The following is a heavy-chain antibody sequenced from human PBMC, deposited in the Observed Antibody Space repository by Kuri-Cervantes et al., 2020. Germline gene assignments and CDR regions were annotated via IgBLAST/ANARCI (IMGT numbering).Heavy chain of an antibody. J-gene: IGHJ6*02. CDR3: ASGTVTPFYYYGMDV. D-gene: IGHD4-17*01. Sequence: ASVKVSCKASGYTFTGYYMHWVRQAPGQGLEWMGWINPNSGGTNYAQKFQGWVTMTRDTSISTAYMELSSLRSEDTAVYYCASGTVTPFYYYGMDVWGQGTTVTVSS. CDR1: GYTFTGYY. CDR2: INPNSGGT. V-gene: IGHV1-2*04.